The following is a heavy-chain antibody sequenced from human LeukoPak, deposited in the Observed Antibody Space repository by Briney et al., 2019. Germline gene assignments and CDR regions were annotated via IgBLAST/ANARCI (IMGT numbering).Heavy chain of an antibody. Sequence: ASVKVSCKASGYTFTSYGISWVRQAPGQGLEWMGWISAYNGNTNYAQKLQGRVTMTTDTSTSTAYMELRSLRSDDPAVYYCARDPPRIVVGVAATNYHGMDVWGQGAKVTVSS. CDR2: ISAYNGNT. CDR1: GYTFTSYG. V-gene: IGHV1-18*01. CDR3: ARDPPRIVVGVAATNYHGMDV. D-gene: IGHD2-15*01. J-gene: IGHJ6*01.